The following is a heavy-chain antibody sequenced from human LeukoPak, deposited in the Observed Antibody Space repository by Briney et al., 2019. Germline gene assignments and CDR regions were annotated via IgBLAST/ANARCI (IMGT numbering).Heavy chain of an antibody. V-gene: IGHV3-30*02. CDR3: AKIAAARYYFDY. CDR2: IRYDGSNK. CDR1: GFTFSSYG. D-gene: IGHD6-13*01. J-gene: IGHJ4*02. Sequence: GGSLRLSWAASGFTFSSYGMHWVRQAPGKGLEWVAFIRYDGSNKYYADSVKGRFTISRDNSKNTLYLQMNSLRAEDTAVYYCAKIAAARYYFDYWGQGTLVTVSS.